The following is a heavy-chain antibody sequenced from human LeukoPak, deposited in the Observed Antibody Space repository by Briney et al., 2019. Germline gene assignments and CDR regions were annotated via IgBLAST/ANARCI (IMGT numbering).Heavy chain of an antibody. V-gene: IGHV3-NL1*01. Sequence: GGSLRLSCAASGFTFSSYAMHWVRQAPGKGLEWVSVIYSGGSTYYADSVKGRFTISRDNSKNTLYLQMNSLRAEDTAVYYCARDLAVAGTRWFDPWGQGTLVTVSS. CDR3: ARDLAVAGTRWFDP. J-gene: IGHJ5*02. CDR2: IYSGGST. D-gene: IGHD6-19*01. CDR1: GFTFSSYA.